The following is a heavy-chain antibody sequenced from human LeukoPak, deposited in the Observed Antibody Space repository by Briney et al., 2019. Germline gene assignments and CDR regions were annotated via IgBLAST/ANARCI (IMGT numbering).Heavy chain of an antibody. J-gene: IGHJ1*01. CDR1: GFTFSSYS. CDR2: ISSSSSYI. Sequence: PGGSLRLSCAASGFTFSSYSMNWVRQAPGKGLEWASSISSSSSYIYYADSVKGRFTISRDNAKNSLYLQMNSLRAEDTAVYYCARGGMSYYDFWSGHSEFQHWGQGTLVTVSS. V-gene: IGHV3-21*01. D-gene: IGHD3-3*01. CDR3: ARGGMSYYDFWSGHSEFQH.